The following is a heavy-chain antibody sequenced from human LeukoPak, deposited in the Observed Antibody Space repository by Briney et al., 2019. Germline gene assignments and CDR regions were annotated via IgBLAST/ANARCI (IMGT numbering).Heavy chain of an antibody. CDR3: ARPNAYCGGDCYSNWFDP. Sequence: SETLSLTCTVSGVSISSSSYYWGWIRQPPGKGLEWIGSIYYSGSTYYNPSLKSRVTISVDTSKNQFSLKLSSVTAADTAVYYCARPNAYCGGDCYSNWFDPWGQGTLVTVSS. CDR2: IYYSGST. J-gene: IGHJ5*02. D-gene: IGHD2-21*02. V-gene: IGHV4-39*01. CDR1: GVSISSSSYY.